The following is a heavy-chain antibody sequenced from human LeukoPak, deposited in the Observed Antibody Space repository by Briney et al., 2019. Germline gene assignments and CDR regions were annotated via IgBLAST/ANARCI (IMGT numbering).Heavy chain of an antibody. J-gene: IGHJ4*02. Sequence: GGSLRLSCAASGFTFSSYWMSWVRQAPGKGLEWVANIKQDGSEKYYVDSVKGRFTISRDNAKNSLYLQMNSLRAEDTAVYYCATRLDYGDYGFFDYWGQGTLVTVSS. CDR2: IKQDGSEK. CDR3: ATRLDYGDYGFFDY. D-gene: IGHD4-17*01. CDR1: GFTFSSYW. V-gene: IGHV3-7*01.